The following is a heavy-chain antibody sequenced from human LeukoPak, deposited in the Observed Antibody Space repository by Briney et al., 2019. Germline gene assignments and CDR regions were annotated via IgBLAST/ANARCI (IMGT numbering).Heavy chain of an antibody. V-gene: IGHV3-23*01. J-gene: IGHJ6*03. CDR1: RFTFRNYA. CDR3: AKMRGNGDYGYYYYMDV. D-gene: IGHD4-17*01. Sequence: GGPLRLSCAPSRFTFRNYAMSWVRQAPGKGLEGVSAISGSGGSTYYADSVEGRFTISRDNYKNTLYLQMNSLRAEDTAVYYCAKMRGNGDYGYYYYMDVWGKGTTVTVSS. CDR2: ISGSGGST.